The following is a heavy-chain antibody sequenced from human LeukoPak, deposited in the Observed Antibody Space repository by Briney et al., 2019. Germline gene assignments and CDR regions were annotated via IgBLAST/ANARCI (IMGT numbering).Heavy chain of an antibody. CDR3: ARSVSGDGDYYYYYYMDV. CDR2: IYSGGST. V-gene: IGHV3-53*01. J-gene: IGHJ6*03. Sequence: GGSLRLSCAASGFTVSSNYMSWVRQAPGKGLEWVSVIYSGGSTYYADSVKGRFTISRDNSKNTLYLQMNSLRAEDTAVYYCARSVSGDGDYYYYYYMDVWGKGTTVTVSS. D-gene: IGHD2-21*01. CDR1: GFTVSSNY.